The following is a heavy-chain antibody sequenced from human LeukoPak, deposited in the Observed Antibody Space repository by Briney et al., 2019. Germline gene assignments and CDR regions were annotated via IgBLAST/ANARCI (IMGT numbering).Heavy chain of an antibody. CDR3: ARLGGDYAILYYSGFFDY. CDR2: IYSSGST. V-gene: IGHV4-39*07. Sequence: SETLSLTCTVSGASISGSGYYWGWIRQPPGKGLEWIGSIYSSGSTYYNPSLKSRVTISVDTSKNQFSLKLSSVTAADTAVYYCARLGGDYAILYYSGFFDYWGQGTLVTVSS. CDR1: GASISGSGYY. D-gene: IGHD1-26*01. J-gene: IGHJ4*02.